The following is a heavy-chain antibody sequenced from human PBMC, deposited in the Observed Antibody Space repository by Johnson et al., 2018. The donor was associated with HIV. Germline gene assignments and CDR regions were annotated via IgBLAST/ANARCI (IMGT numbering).Heavy chain of an antibody. CDR3: TTGLSSGKGAFDI. CDR2: ISYDGSNK. D-gene: IGHD5-12*01. J-gene: IGHJ3*02. V-gene: IGHV3-30*04. Sequence: QMLLVESGGGLVQPGGSLRLSCAASGFTFSSYAMHWVRQAPGKGLEWVAVISYDGSNKYYADSVNCRFTISRDNSKNTLYLQMNSLKTEDTAVYYCTTGLSSGKGAFDIWGQGTMVTVSS. CDR1: GFTFSSYA.